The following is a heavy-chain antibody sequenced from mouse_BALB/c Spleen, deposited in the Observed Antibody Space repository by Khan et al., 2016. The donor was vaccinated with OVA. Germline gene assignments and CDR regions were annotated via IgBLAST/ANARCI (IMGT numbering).Heavy chain of an antibody. Sequence: QVQLKESGPGLVAPSQSLSITCTDSGFSLTSYGVHWVRQPPGKGLEWLGVIWAGGSTNYNSALRSRLSINKDNSKSQVFLKMNNLQTDDTAMYCCARDLGSSHWYFDVWGAGTTVTVSS. D-gene: IGHD1-1*01. J-gene: IGHJ1*01. CDR2: IWAGGST. CDR1: GFSLTSYG. CDR3: ARDLGSSHWYFDV. V-gene: IGHV2-9*02.